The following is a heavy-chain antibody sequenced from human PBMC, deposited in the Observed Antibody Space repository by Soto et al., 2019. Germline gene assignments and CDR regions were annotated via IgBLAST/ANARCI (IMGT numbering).Heavy chain of an antibody. Sequence: ASVKVSCKASGYTFTSYAMHWVRQAPGQRLEWMGWINAGNGNTKYSQKFQGRVTITRDTSASTAYMELSSLRSEDTAVYYCARGGGYSGYDYLAYWGQGTLVTVSS. CDR2: INAGNGNT. CDR1: GYTFTSYA. D-gene: IGHD5-12*01. J-gene: IGHJ4*02. V-gene: IGHV1-3*01. CDR3: ARGGGYSGYDYLAY.